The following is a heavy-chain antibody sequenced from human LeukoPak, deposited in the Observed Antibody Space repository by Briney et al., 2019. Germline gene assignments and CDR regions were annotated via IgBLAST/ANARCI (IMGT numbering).Heavy chain of an antibody. CDR2: ISWNSGSI. Sequence: GGSLRLPCAASGFTFDDYAMHWVRQAPGKGLEWVSGISWNSGSIGYADSVKGRFTISRDNAKNSLYLQMNSLRAEDTALYYCAKDIVASTMTNWFDPWGQGTLVTVSS. CDR1: GFTFDDYA. CDR3: AKDIVASTMTNWFDP. V-gene: IGHV3-9*01. D-gene: IGHD3-22*01. J-gene: IGHJ5*02.